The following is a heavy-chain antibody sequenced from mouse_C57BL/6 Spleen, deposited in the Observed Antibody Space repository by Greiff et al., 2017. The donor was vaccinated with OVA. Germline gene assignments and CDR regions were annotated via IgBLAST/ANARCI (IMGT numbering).Heavy chain of an antibody. CDR3: TRDHYYGSIYYAMDY. V-gene: IGHV5-9-1*02. J-gene: IGHJ4*01. D-gene: IGHD1-1*01. CDR1: GFTFSSYA. CDR2: ISSGGDYI. Sequence: EVMLVESGEGLVKPGGSLKLSCAASGFTFSSYAMSWVRQTPEKRLEWVAYISSGGDYIYYADTVKGRFTISRDNARNTLYLQMSSLKSEDTAMYYCTRDHYYGSIYYAMDYWGQGTSVTVSS.